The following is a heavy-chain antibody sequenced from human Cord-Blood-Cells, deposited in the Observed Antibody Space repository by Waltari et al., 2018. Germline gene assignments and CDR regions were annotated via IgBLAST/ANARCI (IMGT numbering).Heavy chain of an antibody. CDR2: IYYSGRT. J-gene: IGHJ4*02. CDR1: GGPISSSSYY. Sequence: QLQLQESGPGLVKPSETLSLTCTVSGGPISSSSYYWGWIRQPPGKGLEWIGSIYYSGRTYDNPSLTSRVTISVATSKNQFSLKLSSVTAADTAVYYCASKRAAGIDYWGQGALVTVSS. CDR3: ASKRAAGIDY. V-gene: IGHV4-39*01. D-gene: IGHD6-13*01.